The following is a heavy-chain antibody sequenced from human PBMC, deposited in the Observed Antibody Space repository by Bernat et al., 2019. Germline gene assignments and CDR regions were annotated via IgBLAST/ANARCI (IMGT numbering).Heavy chain of an antibody. J-gene: IGHJ6*02. CDR1: GGSISSYY. V-gene: IGHV4-59*01. D-gene: IGHD3-16*01. CDR3: AGDDLNYGEWIEYGMDV. CDR2: IYYSGST. Sequence: QVQLQESGPGLVKPSETLSLTCTVSGGSISSYYWSWIRQPPGKGLEWIGYIYYSGSTNYNPSLKSRVTISVDTSKNQFSLKLSSVTAADTAVYYCAGDDLNYGEWIEYGMDVWGQGTTVTVSS.